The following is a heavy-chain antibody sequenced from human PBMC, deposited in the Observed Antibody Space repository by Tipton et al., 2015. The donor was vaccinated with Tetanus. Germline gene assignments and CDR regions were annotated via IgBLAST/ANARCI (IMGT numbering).Heavy chain of an antibody. CDR3: ARDRAVPVQAYGTDV. D-gene: IGHD6-19*01. J-gene: IGHJ6*02. CDR2: ISPFTGDT. V-gene: IGHV1-18*04. Sequence: QVQLVQSGAEVKKPGASVKVSCKASGYTLTSYHMHWVRQAPGQGLEWMGWISPFTGDTEYAQNLQDRLILTTDTSTATAYVEVRSLTSDDTAVYYCARDRAVPVQAYGTDVWGQGTSVTVSS. CDR1: GYTLTSYH.